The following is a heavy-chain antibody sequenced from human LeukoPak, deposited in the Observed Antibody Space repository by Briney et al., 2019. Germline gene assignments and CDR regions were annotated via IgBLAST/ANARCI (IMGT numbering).Heavy chain of an antibody. V-gene: IGHV4-34*01. CDR2: INHSGST. CDR1: GGSFSGYY. J-gene: IGHJ4*02. CDR3: ARQSDYYGSGSYYSRMYYFDC. Sequence: SETLSLTCAVYGGSFSGYYWSWIRQPPGKGLEWIGEINHSGSTNYNPSLKSRVTISVDTSKNQFSLKLSSVTAADTAVYYCARQSDYYGSGSYYSRMYYFDCWGQGTLVTVSS. D-gene: IGHD3-10*01.